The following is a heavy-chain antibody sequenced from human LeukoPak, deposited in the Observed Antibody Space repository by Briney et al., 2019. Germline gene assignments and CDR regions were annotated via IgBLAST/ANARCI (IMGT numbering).Heavy chain of an antibody. V-gene: IGHV2-26*01. J-gene: IGHJ2*01. CDR3: ARKAWDNWYFDL. CDR2: IFSNDER. CDR1: GFSLSNTGMA. Sequence: ESGPVLVKPTETLTLTCTVSGFSLSNTGMAVSWIRQPPGKALEWLAQIFSNDERSYTTSLKSRLTIPKDTSKSQVVLTMTNMDPVDTATYYCARKAWDNWYFDLWGRGTLVTVSS. D-gene: IGHD1-26*01.